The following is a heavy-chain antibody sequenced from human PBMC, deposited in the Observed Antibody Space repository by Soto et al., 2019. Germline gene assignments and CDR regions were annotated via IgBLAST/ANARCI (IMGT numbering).Heavy chain of an antibody. CDR3: ARGRSSGYYANWFDP. D-gene: IGHD3-22*01. CDR2: IYYSGST. V-gene: IGHV4-31*03. Sequence: SETLSLTCTVSGGSISSGGYYWSWIRQHPGKGLEWIGYIYYSGSTYYNPSLKSRVTISVDTSKNQFSLKLSSVTAADTAVYYCARGRSSGYYANWFDPWGQGTLVTVSS. CDR1: GGSISSGGYY. J-gene: IGHJ5*02.